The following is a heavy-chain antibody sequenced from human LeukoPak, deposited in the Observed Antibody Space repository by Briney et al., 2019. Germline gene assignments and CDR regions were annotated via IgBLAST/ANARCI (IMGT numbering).Heavy chain of an antibody. CDR1: GFTFDDYG. V-gene: IGHV3-20*04. CDR2: INWNGGST. D-gene: IGHD3-9*01. Sequence: GGSLRLSCASSGFTFDDYGMSWVRQAPGKGLEWVSGINWNGGSTGYADSVKGRFTISRDNAKNSLYLQMNSLRAEDTALYYCARVNYDILTGYSWGGDYWGQGTLVTVSS. J-gene: IGHJ4*02. CDR3: ARVNYDILTGYSWGGDY.